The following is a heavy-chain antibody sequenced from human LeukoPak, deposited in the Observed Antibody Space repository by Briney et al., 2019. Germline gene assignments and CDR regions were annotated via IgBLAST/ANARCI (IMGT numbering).Heavy chain of an antibody. D-gene: IGHD4-11*01. J-gene: IGHJ4*02. CDR3: ARDGSNDYLYSTYSDY. Sequence: SETLSLTCAVYGGSFSGYYWSWIRQPPGKGLEWIGEINHSGSTNYNPSLKSRVTISVDTSKNQFSLKLSSVTAADTAVYYCARDGSNDYLYSTYSDYWGQGTLVTVSS. CDR1: GGSFSGYY. CDR2: INHSGST. V-gene: IGHV4-34*01.